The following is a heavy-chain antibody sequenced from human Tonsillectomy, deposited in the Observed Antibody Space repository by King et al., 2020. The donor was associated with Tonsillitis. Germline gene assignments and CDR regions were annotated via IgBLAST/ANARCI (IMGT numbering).Heavy chain of an antibody. D-gene: IGHD3-3*01. CDR3: AKDRDFWSPHGMDV. CDR1: GFTFSSYA. V-gene: IGHV3-23*04. CDR2: ISGSGGTT. J-gene: IGHJ6*02. Sequence: VQLVESGGGLIQPGGSLRLSCAASGFTFSSYAMSWVRQAPGKGLEWGSGISGSGGTTYYADSVKGRFAISRDNSKNTLYLQMNSLRAEDTAVYYCAKDRDFWSPHGMDVWGQGTTVTVSS.